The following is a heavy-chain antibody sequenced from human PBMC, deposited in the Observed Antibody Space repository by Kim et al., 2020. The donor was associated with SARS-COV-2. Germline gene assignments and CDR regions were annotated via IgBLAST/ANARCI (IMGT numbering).Heavy chain of an antibody. Sequence: SETLSLTCAVYGGSFSGYYWSWIRQPPGKGLEWIGEINHSGSTNYNPSLKSRVTISVDTSKNQFSLKLSSVTAADTAVYYCARGVYSSSSFCSGYDYWGQGTLVTVSS. J-gene: IGHJ4*02. CDR2: INHSGST. CDR1: GGSFSGYY. CDR3: ARGVYSSSSFCSGYDY. V-gene: IGHV4-34*01. D-gene: IGHD6-6*01.